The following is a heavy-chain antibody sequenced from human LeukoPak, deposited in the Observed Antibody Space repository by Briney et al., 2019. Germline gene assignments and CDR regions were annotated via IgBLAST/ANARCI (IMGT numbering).Heavy chain of an antibody. D-gene: IGHD6-19*01. J-gene: IGHJ6*02. Sequence: GGSLRLSCAAYGFTFRNFVIHWVRQAPGKGLEWVAGILNDESEKHYSDSVKGRVTISRDDSKNTLYLQMNSLRAEDTAVYYCARDGPTGYSSGWYVLSSSAYNYYGMGVWGQETTVTVSS. V-gene: IGHV3-30*03. CDR1: GFTFRNFV. CDR3: ARDGPTGYSSGWYVLSSSAYNYYGMGV. CDR2: ILNDESEK.